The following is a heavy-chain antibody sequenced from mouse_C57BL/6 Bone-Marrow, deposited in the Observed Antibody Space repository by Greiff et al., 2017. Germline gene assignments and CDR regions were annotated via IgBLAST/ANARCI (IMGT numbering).Heavy chain of an antibody. CDR1: GYTFTSYW. J-gene: IGHJ3*01. V-gene: IGHV1-69*01. CDR2: IDPSDSYT. D-gene: IGHD2-3*01. CDR3: ARDGYYPPWFAY. Sequence: VQLQQPGAELVMPGASVKLSCKASGYTFTSYWMHWVKQRPGQGLEWIGEIDPSDSYTNYNQQFKGKSTLTVDKSSSTAYMQLSSLTSEDSAVYYCARDGYYPPWFAYWGQGTLVTVSA.